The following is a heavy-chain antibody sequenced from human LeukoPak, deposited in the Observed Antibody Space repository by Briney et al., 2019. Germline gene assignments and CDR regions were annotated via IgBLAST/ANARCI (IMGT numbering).Heavy chain of an antibody. Sequence: SVKVSCKAPGGTFSSYAISRVRQAPGQGLEWMGGIIPIFGTANYAQKFQGRVTITADESTSTAYMELSSLRSEDTAVYYCARDLRESHYDYVWGSYRQGNYYYGMDVWGQGTTVTVSS. CDR1: GGTFSSYA. V-gene: IGHV1-69*13. CDR2: IIPIFGTA. J-gene: IGHJ6*02. CDR3: ARDLRESHYDYVWGSYRQGNYYYGMDV. D-gene: IGHD3-16*02.